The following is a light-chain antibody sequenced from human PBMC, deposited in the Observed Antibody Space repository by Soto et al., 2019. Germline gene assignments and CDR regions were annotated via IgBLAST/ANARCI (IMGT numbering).Light chain of an antibody. CDR1: QSVLYSSNNKNY. CDR2: WAS. J-gene: IGKJ1*01. V-gene: IGKV4-1*01. Sequence: DIVMTQSPDSLAVSLGERATINCKSSQSVLYSSNNKNYLAWYQHKPGQPPKLLIYWASTRESGVPDRFSGSGSGTEFTLTISSLQSEDFAVYYCQQRSNWPRTFGQGTKVDIK. CDR3: QQRSNWPRT.